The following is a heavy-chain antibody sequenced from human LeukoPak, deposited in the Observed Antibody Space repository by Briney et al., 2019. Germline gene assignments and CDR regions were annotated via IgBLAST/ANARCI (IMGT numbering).Heavy chain of an antibody. V-gene: IGHV5-51*01. CDR3: ARNHGDKYKCDY. CDR2: IFNGDADT. Sequence: STKIPCKGSGYSFVAYWIGWGRQMPGKGLGWMGIIFNGDADTRYRPSFQGQATISADKSLSTAYLQGSSLKASDTAMYYCARNHGDKYKCDYWGQGYLVT. D-gene: IGHD1-14*01. CDR1: GYSFVAYW. J-gene: IGHJ4*02.